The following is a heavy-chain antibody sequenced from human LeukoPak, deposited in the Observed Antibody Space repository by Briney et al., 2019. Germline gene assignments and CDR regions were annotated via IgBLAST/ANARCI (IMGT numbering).Heavy chain of an antibody. J-gene: IGHJ4*02. CDR2: IYYSGSS. Sequence: SETLSLTCTVSGGSIRSSTDYWGWIRQPPGKGLEWIGSIYYSGSSYYNPSLKSRVTISVDTSKNQFSLKLSSVTAADTAVYYCARLSWFGELLSFYFDYWGRGTLVTVSS. V-gene: IGHV4-39*01. CDR1: GGSIRSSTDY. CDR3: ARLSWFGELLSFYFDY. D-gene: IGHD3-10*01.